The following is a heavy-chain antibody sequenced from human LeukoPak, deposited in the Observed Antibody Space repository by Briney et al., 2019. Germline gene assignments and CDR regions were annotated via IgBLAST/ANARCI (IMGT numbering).Heavy chain of an antibody. V-gene: IGHV4-59*01. J-gene: IGHJ6*02. Sequence: SETLSLTCTVSGGSISSYYWSWIRQPPGKGLEWIGYIYYSGSTNYNPSLKSRVTISVDTSKNQFSLKLSSVTAADTAVYYCASQSGYCSGGSCYWDYYYGMDVWGQGTTVTVSS. CDR2: IYYSGST. D-gene: IGHD2-15*01. CDR1: GGSISSYY. CDR3: ASQSGYCSGGSCYWDYYYGMDV.